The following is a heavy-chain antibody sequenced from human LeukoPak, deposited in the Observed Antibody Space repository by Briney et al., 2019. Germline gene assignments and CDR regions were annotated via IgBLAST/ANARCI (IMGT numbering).Heavy chain of an antibody. CDR1: GGSISSGGYY. D-gene: IGHD3-22*01. CDR2: IYYSGST. CDR3: AREGGGYYDSSGDY. Sequence: SQTLSLTCTVSGGSISSGGYYWSWIRQPPGKGLEWIGYIYYSGSTYYNPSLKSRVTISVDTSKNQFSLKLSSVTAADTAVYYCAREGGGYYDSSGDYWGQGTLVTVSS. J-gene: IGHJ4*02. V-gene: IGHV4-30-4*08.